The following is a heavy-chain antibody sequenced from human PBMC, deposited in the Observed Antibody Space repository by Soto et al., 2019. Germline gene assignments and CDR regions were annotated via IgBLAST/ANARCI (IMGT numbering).Heavy chain of an antibody. V-gene: IGHV3-53*01. CDR3: ARTPGDFIANWLDP. J-gene: IGHJ5*02. CDR2: IYSGGST. D-gene: IGHD2-21*02. CDR1: GFTVSSNY. Sequence: EMQLVESGGGLIQPGGSLRLSCAASGFTVSSNYMNWVRQAPGRGLEWVSVIYSGGSTYYADSVKGRFIISRDNSKNTVYLHMNSLSPEDTAVYYCARTPGDFIANWLDPWGQGTLVTVSS.